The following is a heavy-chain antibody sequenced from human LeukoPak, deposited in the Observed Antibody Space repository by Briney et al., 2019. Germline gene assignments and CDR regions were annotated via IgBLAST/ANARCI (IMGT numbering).Heavy chain of an antibody. CDR1: GYTFTSYG. D-gene: IGHD1-26*01. CDR3: ARDGLMISGSYPYFDY. CDR2: ISAYNGNT. Sequence: GASVKVSCKVSGYTFTSYGISWVRQAPGQGLEWMGWISAYNGNTNYAQKLQGRVTMTTDTSTSTAYMELRSLRSDDTAVYYCARDGLMISGSYPYFDYWGQGTLVTVSS. J-gene: IGHJ4*02. V-gene: IGHV1-18*01.